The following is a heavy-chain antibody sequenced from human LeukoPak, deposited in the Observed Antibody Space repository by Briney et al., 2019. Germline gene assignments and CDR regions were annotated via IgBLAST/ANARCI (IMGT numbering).Heavy chain of an antibody. Sequence: GGSLRLSCAASGFTFSSYAMSWVRQAPGKGLEWVSAISGSGGSTYYADSVKGRFTISRDNSKNTVYLQMNSLRAEDTAIYYCAKAVGSSGYFSRDAFDIWGQGTMVTVSS. D-gene: IGHD3-22*01. CDR3: AKAVGSSGYFSRDAFDI. CDR1: GFTFSSYA. V-gene: IGHV3-23*01. CDR2: ISGSGGST. J-gene: IGHJ3*02.